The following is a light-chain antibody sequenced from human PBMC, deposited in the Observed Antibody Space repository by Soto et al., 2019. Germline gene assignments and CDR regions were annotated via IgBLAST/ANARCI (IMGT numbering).Light chain of an antibody. Sequence: EIVMTQSPTTLSVSPGERGTLSCRASQSVSSNLAWYQQKPGQSPRLLIYGASTRAAGIPARFSGSGSGTEFTLTISSLQSEDSAVYYCQQYTNWPTWTFGQGTKVEIK. CDR3: QQYTNWPTWT. CDR1: QSVSSN. CDR2: GAS. V-gene: IGKV3-15*01. J-gene: IGKJ1*01.